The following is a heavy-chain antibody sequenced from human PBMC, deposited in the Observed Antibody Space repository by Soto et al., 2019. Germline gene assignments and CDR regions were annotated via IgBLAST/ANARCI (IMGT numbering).Heavy chain of an antibody. J-gene: IGHJ4*02. CDR3: ARGGNTAMGQQCYFDY. CDR1: GGSISSYY. D-gene: IGHD5-18*01. V-gene: IGHV4-59*01. Sequence: PSETLSLTCTASGGSISSYYWSWIRQPPGKGLEWIGHIYYSRSTNYNPSLKSRVTTSVDTSKNQFSLKLSSVTAADTAVYYCARGGNTAMGQQCYFDYWGQGTLVTVSS. CDR2: IYYSRST.